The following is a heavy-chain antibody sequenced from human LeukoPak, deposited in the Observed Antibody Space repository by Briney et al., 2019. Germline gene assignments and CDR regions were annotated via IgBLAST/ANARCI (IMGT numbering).Heavy chain of an antibody. Sequence: SQTLSLTCAVSGGSISSGGYSWSWIRQPPGKGLEWIGYIYHSGSTYYNPSLKSRVTISVDRSKNQFSLKLSSVTAADTAVYYCARALYCSSTSRYLGAFDIWGQGTMVTVSS. V-gene: IGHV4-30-2*01. CDR3: ARALYCSSTSRYLGAFDI. D-gene: IGHD2-2*01. J-gene: IGHJ3*02. CDR2: IYHSGST. CDR1: GGSISSGGYS.